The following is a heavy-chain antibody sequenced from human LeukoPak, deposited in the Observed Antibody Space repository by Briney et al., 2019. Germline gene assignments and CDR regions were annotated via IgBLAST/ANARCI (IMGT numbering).Heavy chain of an antibody. CDR3: ARDFLSNDRRGYHY. J-gene: IGHJ4*02. D-gene: IGHD3-22*01. CDR2: IGTAGDT. Sequence: PGGSLRLSCAASGFAFSSYDMHWVRQATGKGLEWVSAIGTAGDTYYPGSVKGRFTISRDNAKNSLDLQMNSLRAEDTAVYYCARDFLSNDRRGYHYWGQGTLVTVSS. V-gene: IGHV3-13*04. CDR1: GFAFSSYD.